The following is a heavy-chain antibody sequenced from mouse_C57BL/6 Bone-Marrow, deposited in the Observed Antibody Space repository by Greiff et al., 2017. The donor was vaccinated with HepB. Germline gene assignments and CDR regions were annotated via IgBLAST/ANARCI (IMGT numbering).Heavy chain of an antibody. CDR1: GFTFSSYG. V-gene: IGHV5-6*01. Sequence: EVQVVESGGDLVKPGGSLKLSCAASGFTFSSYGMSWVRQTPDKRLEWVATISSGGSYTYYPDGVKGRFTISRDNAKNTLYLQMSSLKSEDTAMYYCARRFYWGQGTLVTVSA. J-gene: IGHJ3*01. CDR3: ARRFY. CDR2: ISSGGSYT.